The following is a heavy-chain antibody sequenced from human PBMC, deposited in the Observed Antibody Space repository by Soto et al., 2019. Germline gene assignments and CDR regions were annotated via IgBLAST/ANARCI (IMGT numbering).Heavy chain of an antibody. CDR3: ARDCSGGSCYPFDY. D-gene: IGHD2-15*01. Sequence: ASVKVSCKASGYTFTSYYMHRVRQAPGQGNEWMGIIDPSGGSTSYAQKFQCRVTMTRDTSTSTVYMELSSLRSEDTAVYYCARDCSGGSCYPFDYWGQGTLVTVSS. CDR2: IDPSGGST. CDR1: GYTFTSYY. V-gene: IGHV1-46*01. J-gene: IGHJ4*02.